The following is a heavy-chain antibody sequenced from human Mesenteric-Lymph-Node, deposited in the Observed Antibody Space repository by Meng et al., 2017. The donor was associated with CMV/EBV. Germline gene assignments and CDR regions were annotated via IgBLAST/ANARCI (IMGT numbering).Heavy chain of an antibody. Sequence: GESLKISCKGFGYNFNTYWIGWVRQRPGKGLEWMGIIYPGDSDTRYSPYFQGQVTISADKSTSTAYLQWSSLNASDTAMYYCARSMMWYDRLTGLPMGLNPYYIDFWGQGTPVTVSS. CDR3: ARSMMWYDRLTGLPMGLNPYYIDF. D-gene: IGHD3-9*01. CDR2: IYPGDSDT. V-gene: IGHV5-51*01. J-gene: IGHJ4*02. CDR1: GYNFNTYW.